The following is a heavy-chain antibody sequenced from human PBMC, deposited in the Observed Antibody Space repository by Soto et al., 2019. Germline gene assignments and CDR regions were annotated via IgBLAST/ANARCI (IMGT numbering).Heavy chain of an antibody. D-gene: IGHD3-10*01. Sequence: PSETLSLTCTVSGGSISGYYWTWIRQPPGKGLEWVGSLFYGGTTDYNPSLKSRLTMSLDTSKNHFSLKLRSVTAADTAVYYCARHRGPAPVYGGQGTLVTVSS. CDR2: LFYGGTT. CDR3: ARHRGPAPVY. J-gene: IGHJ4*02. V-gene: IGHV4-39*01. CDR1: GGSISGYY.